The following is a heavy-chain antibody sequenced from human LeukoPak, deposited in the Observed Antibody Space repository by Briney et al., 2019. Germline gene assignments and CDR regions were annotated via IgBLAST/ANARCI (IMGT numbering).Heavy chain of an antibody. CDR3: ARRASLEI. J-gene: IGHJ3*02. V-gene: IGHV1-18*01. D-gene: IGHD3-16*02. Sequence: ASVKVSCKASGYTLSSYVISWVRQAPGQGLEWMGWINAYNGNTKYVQKVQGRVTMTTDTSTSTAYMEVRSLRSDDTAVYYCARRASLEIWGQGTMVTVSS. CDR1: GYTLSSYV. CDR2: INAYNGNT.